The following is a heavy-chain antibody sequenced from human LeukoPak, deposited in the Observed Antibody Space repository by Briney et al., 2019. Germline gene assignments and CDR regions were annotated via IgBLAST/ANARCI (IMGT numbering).Heavy chain of an antibody. CDR1: GGSISSSSYY. V-gene: IGHV4-39*01. D-gene: IGHD2-2*01. CDR2: IYYSGST. Sequence: SETLSLTCTVSGGSISSSSYYWGWIRQPPGKGLDWIGSIYYSGSTYYNPSLKSRVTISVDTSKNQFSLKLSSVTAADTAVYYCARPQKYCSSTSCSFYYFDYWGQGTLVPVSS. J-gene: IGHJ4*02. CDR3: ARPQKYCSSTSCSFYYFDY.